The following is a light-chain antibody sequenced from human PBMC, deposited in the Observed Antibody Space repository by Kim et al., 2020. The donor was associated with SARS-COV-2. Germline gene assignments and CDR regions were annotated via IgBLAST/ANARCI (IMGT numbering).Light chain of an antibody. CDR3: QQFNHLIT. V-gene: IGKV1-13*02. CDR2: DAS. CDR1: QAINSA. Sequence: STEGGERVISAWRARQAINSALAWYQQKPGKALELLISDASILERGVPSRFSGSGSGTDFTLTISSLQPEDSATYYCQQFNHLITFGQGTRLEIK. J-gene: IGKJ5*01.